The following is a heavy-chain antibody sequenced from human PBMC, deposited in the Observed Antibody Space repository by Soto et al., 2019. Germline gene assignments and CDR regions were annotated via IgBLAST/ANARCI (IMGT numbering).Heavy chain of an antibody. Sequence: EVQLVESGGGLVQPGGSLRLTCAASGFTFSIYSMNWVRQAPGKGLERVSYTMPGSSHIFYADSVKGRFTISRDNDKKSLNLQMRSLRAEDTVLYYGATEKVGAASVHVFDLWGQGTMVTVSS. CDR2: TMPGSSHI. D-gene: IGHD1-26*01. CDR3: ATEKVGAASVHVFDL. CDR1: GFTFSIYS. J-gene: IGHJ3*01. V-gene: IGHV3-48*01.